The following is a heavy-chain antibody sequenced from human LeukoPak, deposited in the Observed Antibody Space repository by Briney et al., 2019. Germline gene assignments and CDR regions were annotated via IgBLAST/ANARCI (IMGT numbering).Heavy chain of an antibody. CDR1: GFTFSSYS. D-gene: IGHD6-13*01. Sequence: PGGSLRLSCAASGFTFSSYSMNWVRQAPGKGLEWVSSISSTSSYIYHADSLKGRFTISRDNAKNSLYLQMNSLRAEDTAVYYCARDLSSSWYRVLDYYYMDVWGKGTTVTVSS. CDR2: ISSTSSYI. J-gene: IGHJ6*03. CDR3: ARDLSSSWYRVLDYYYMDV. V-gene: IGHV3-21*01.